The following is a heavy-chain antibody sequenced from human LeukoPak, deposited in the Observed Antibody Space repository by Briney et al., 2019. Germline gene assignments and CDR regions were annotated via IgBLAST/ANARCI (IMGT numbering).Heavy chain of an antibody. D-gene: IGHD4-17*01. J-gene: IGHJ4*02. Sequence: ASVKVSCKASGYTFANYYIHWVRQAPGQGLEWMGKISPTGDSISYAQRFRGRVTMTTDTSTITVYMELSNLRSEDTSMYYCARGSVTTDASFDHWGQGTLVTASS. CDR1: GYTFANYY. CDR2: ISPTGDSI. CDR3: ARGSVTTDASFDH. V-gene: IGHV1-46*01.